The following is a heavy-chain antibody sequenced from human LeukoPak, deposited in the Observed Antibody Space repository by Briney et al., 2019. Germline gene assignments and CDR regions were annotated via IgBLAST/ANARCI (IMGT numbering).Heavy chain of an antibody. V-gene: IGHV4-34*01. CDR2: INHSGST. CDR3: ARDRPWGWLLLRDWFDP. D-gene: IGHD3-22*01. Sequence: PSETLSLTCAVYGGSFSGYYWSWIRQPPGKGLEWIGEINHSGSTNYNPPLKSRVTISVDTSKNQFSPKLSSVTAADTAVYYCARDRPWGWLLLRDWFDPWGQGTLVTVSS. J-gene: IGHJ5*02. CDR1: GGSFSGYY.